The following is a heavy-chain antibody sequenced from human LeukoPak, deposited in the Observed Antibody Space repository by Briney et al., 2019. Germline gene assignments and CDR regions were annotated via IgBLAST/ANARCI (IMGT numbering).Heavy chain of an antibody. CDR2: ISGRGGST. J-gene: IGHJ3*02. D-gene: IGHD1-26*01. CDR1: GFTFSSYA. CDR3: AKDNSGSYMHAFDI. Sequence: GGSLRLSCAAYGFTFSSYAMGWVRQAPGKGLEWVSAISGRGGSTYYADSVKGRFTISRDNSKNTLYLQMNSLRAEDTAVYYCAKDNSGSYMHAFDIWGQGTMVTVSS. V-gene: IGHV3-23*01.